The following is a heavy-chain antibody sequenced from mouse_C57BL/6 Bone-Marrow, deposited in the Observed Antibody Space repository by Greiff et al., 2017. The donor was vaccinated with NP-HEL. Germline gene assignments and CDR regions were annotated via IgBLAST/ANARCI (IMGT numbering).Heavy chain of an antibody. CDR1: GFTFSSYA. D-gene: IGHD2-4*01. V-gene: IGHV5-4*01. Sequence: DVKLVESGGGLVKPGGSLKLSCAASGFTFSSYAMSWVRQTPEKRLEWVATISDGGSYTYYPDNVKGRFTISRDNAKNNLYLQMSHLKSEDTAMYYCARDWEDYDVIAYWGQGTLVTVSA. CDR2: ISDGGSYT. CDR3: ARDWEDYDVIAY. J-gene: IGHJ3*01.